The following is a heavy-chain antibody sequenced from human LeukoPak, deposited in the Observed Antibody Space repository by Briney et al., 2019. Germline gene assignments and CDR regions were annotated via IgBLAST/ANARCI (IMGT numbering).Heavy chain of an antibody. CDR1: GGSISSGGYS. Sequence: SQTLSLTGAGSGGSISSGGYSWSWIRQPPGKGMEFIAYIYYTGNTYFNPSLKSRVTISVDTSKNQFSLKLSSVTAADTAVYYCARGEVGGYYYYYYMDVWGKGTTVTVSS. CDR3: ARGEVGGYYYYYYMDV. CDR2: IYYTGNT. V-gene: IGHV4-30-4*07. D-gene: IGHD1-26*01. J-gene: IGHJ6*03.